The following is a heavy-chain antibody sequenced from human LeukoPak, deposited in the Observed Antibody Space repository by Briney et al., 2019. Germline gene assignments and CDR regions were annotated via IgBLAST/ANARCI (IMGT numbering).Heavy chain of an antibody. CDR1: GGSISSGGYS. D-gene: IGHD5-18*01. CDR3: ARWIQTTPYYYGMDV. Sequence: PSETLSLTCAVSGGSISSGGYSWSWIRQPPGKGLEWIGYIYHSGSTYYNPSLKSRVTISVDRSKNQFSLKLSSVTAADTAVYYCARWIQTTPYYYGMDVWGQGTTVTVSS. J-gene: IGHJ6*02. CDR2: IYHSGST. V-gene: IGHV4-30-2*01.